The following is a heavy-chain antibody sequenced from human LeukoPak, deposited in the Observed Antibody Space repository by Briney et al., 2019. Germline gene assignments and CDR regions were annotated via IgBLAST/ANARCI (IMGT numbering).Heavy chain of an antibody. CDR1: GGSFSGYY. V-gene: IGHV4-34*01. CDR3: ARGKRITMVRGVIHSFDY. CDR2: INHSGST. J-gene: IGHJ4*02. Sequence: SETLSLTXAVYGGSFSGYYWSWIRQPPGKGLEWIGEINHSGSTNYNPSLKSRVTISVDTSKNQFSLKLSSVTAADTAVYYCARGKRITMVRGVIHSFDYWGQGTLVTVSS. D-gene: IGHD3-10*01.